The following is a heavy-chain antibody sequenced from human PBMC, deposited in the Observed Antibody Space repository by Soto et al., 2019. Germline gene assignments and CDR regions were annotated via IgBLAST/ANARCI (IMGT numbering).Heavy chain of an antibody. CDR2: IYYSGST. J-gene: IGHJ3*02. V-gene: IGHV4-31*03. CDR1: GGSISSGGYY. D-gene: IGHD3-10*01. Sequence: QVQLQESGPGLVKPSQTLSLTCTVSGGSISSGGYYWSWIRQHPGKGLEWIGYIYYSGSTYYNPSLKSRVTKSVDTSKNQFSLKLSSVTAADTAVYYCARARFGELSGPDAFDIWGQGTMVTVSS. CDR3: ARARFGELSGPDAFDI.